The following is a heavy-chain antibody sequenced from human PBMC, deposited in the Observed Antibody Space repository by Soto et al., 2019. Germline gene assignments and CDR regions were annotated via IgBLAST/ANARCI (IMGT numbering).Heavy chain of an antibody. Sequence: SETLSRTCTVSGYSVSNGDYWGWIRQAPGKGLEWIGSVYYSGSTHYEPSLRGRIAISVDTLKNQFSLRLPSVTAADTAMYFCARNTSTYFDSWGQG. CDR2: VYYSGST. CDR3: ARNTSTYFDS. J-gene: IGHJ4*02. CDR1: GYSVSNGDY. V-gene: IGHV4-38-2*02.